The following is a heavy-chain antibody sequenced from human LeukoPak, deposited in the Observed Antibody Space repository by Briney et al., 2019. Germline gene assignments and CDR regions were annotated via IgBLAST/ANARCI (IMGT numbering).Heavy chain of an antibody. CDR2: IYYSGST. Sequence: SETLSLTCTVSGGSVSSGSYYWSWIRQPPGKGLEWIGYIYYSGSTYYNPSLKSRVTISVDTSKNQFSLKLSSVTAADTAVYYCARVGYGYYDSSGYDDYWGQGTLVTVSS. J-gene: IGHJ4*02. CDR3: ARVGYGYYDSSGYDDY. CDR1: GGSVSSGSYY. D-gene: IGHD3-22*01. V-gene: IGHV4-31*03.